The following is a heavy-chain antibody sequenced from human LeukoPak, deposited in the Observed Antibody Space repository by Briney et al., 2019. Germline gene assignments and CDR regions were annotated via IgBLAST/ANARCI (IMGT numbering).Heavy chain of an antibody. J-gene: IGHJ4*02. D-gene: IGHD1-14*01. V-gene: IGHV1-24*01. CDR1: GYLITKLP. CDR2: FDPEDGET. Sequence: ASVKVSCKVSGYLITKLPMHWVRQAPGKGLEYMGGFDPEDGETIYAEKFQDRVTMTEDTSTNTAVMELTSLRSDDTAFYYCAIDWYEQFTFWGQGTLVTVSS. CDR3: AIDWYEQFTF.